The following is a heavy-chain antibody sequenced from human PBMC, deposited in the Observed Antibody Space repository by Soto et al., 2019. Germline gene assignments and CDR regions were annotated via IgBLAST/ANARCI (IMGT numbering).Heavy chain of an antibody. CDR2: ISGSGGNT. V-gene: IGHV3-23*01. J-gene: IGHJ2*01. D-gene: IGHD7-27*01. Sequence: EVQLLESGGGLVQPGGSLRLSCAASGFTFSSYALSWGRQAPGKGLEWVSGISGSGGNTYYADSVKGRFTISRDDSKNTLFLQMNSLRAEDTAVYYCALGWYFDLWGRGTLGTVSS. CDR1: GFTFSSYA. CDR3: ALGWYFDL.